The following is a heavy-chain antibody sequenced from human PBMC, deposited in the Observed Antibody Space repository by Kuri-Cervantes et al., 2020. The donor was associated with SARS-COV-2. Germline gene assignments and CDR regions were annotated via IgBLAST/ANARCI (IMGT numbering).Heavy chain of an antibody. CDR3: ARVPILIAVAGTGVFDY. J-gene: IGHJ4*02. Sequence: GGSLRLSCAASGFTFSSYAMSWVRQAPGKGLEWVSSISSSSSYIYYADSVKGRFTISRDNAKNSLYLQMNSLRAEDTAVYYCARVPILIAVAGTGVFDYWGQGTLVTVSS. CDR2: ISSSSSYI. CDR1: GFTFSSYA. D-gene: IGHD6-19*01. V-gene: IGHV3-21*01.